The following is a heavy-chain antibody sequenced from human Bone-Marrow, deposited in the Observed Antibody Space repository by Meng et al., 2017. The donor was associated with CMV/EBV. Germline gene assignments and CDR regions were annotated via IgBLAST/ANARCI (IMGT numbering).Heavy chain of an antibody. CDR1: GFTFDDYA. CDR2: ISWDGGSA. CDR3: ARDVVVPITIPTQEYYYYGMDV. D-gene: IGHD2-2*01. V-gene: IGHV3-43D*03. Sequence: GESLKISCAASGFTFDDYAMHWVRQAPGKGLEWVSLISWDGGSAYYADSVKGRFTISRDNSKNSLYLQMNSLRAEDIALYYCARDVVVPITIPTQEYYYYGMDVWGQGTTVTVSS. J-gene: IGHJ6*02.